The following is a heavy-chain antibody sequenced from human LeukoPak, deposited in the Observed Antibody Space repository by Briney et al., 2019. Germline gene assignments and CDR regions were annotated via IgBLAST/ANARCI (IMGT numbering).Heavy chain of an antibody. J-gene: IGHJ4*02. Sequence: GASVKVSCKASGYTFTGYYMHWVRQAPGQGREWMGFINPNSGGRNYAQKFQGSVTMTSDTSISTLYMELSTLKSDDTAVYYCARRIAAAGTPYYFDYWGQGTLVTVSS. CDR3: ARRIAAAGTPYYFDY. CDR2: INPNSGGR. D-gene: IGHD6-13*01. V-gene: IGHV1-2*02. CDR1: GYTFTGYY.